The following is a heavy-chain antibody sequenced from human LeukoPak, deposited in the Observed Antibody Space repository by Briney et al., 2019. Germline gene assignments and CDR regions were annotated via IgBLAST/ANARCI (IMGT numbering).Heavy chain of an antibody. Sequence: GGSLRLSCAASGFTFSGYAMHWVRQPPGRGLEYVSAIISNGGSTYYSNSVKGRFTISRDNYKNTLYLQMGSLRAEDMAVYYCASSEGYCSSTSCLGPYAFDIWGQGTMVTVSS. CDR3: ASSEGYCSSTSCLGPYAFDI. V-gene: IGHV3-64*01. D-gene: IGHD2-2*01. J-gene: IGHJ3*02. CDR2: IISNGGST. CDR1: GFTFSGYA.